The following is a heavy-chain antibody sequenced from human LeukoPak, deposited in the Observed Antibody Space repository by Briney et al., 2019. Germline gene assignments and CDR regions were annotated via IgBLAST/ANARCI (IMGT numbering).Heavy chain of an antibody. CDR1: GGSISSYY. CDR3: AKYRIAVAGTSGWFDP. J-gene: IGHJ5*02. D-gene: IGHD6-19*01. V-gene: IGHV4-59*08. Sequence: SETLSLTCTVSGGSISSYYWSWIRQPPGKGLEWIGYIYYSGSTNYNPSLNSRVTISVDTSKNQFSLKLSTVTAAHTAVYYCAKYRIAVAGTSGWFDPWGQGTLVTVSS. CDR2: IYYSGST.